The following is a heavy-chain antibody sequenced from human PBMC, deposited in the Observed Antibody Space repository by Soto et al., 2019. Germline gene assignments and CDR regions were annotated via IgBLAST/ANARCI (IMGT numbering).Heavy chain of an antibody. D-gene: IGHD2-21*01. CDR2: IYPGDSET. CDR1: GYTVDSKW. V-gene: IGHV5-51*01. CDR3: ARLLDYSGEPHYFDS. J-gene: IGHJ4*01. Sequence: PGESLKISCQTAGYTVDSKWIGWVRQMPGKGLEWMGIIYPGDSETRYSPSFQGQVTISVDRSFKTAYLQWRSLQASDTAMSYSARLLDYSGEPHYFDSW.